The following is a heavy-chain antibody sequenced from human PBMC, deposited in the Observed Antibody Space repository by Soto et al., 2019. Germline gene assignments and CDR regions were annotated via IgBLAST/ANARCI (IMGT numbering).Heavy chain of an antibody. D-gene: IGHD6-19*01. CDR1: GGSISSYY. Sequence: PSETLSLTCTVSGGSISSYYWSWIRQPPGKGLEWIGYIYYSGSTNYNPSLKSRVTISVDTSKNQFSLKLSSVTAADTAVYYCARGVVRGSGWYLQTYYYYGMDVWGQGTTVTVSS. CDR3: ARGVVRGSGWYLQTYYYYGMDV. V-gene: IGHV4-59*01. J-gene: IGHJ6*02. CDR2: IYYSGST.